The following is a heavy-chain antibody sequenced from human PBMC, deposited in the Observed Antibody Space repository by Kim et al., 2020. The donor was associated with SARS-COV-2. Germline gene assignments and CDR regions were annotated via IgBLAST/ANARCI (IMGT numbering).Heavy chain of an antibody. J-gene: IGHJ6*02. CDR1: GGTFSSYA. CDR2: IIPIFGTA. CDR3: ARVESRGVIWGMSGMDV. V-gene: IGHV1-69*13. Sequence: SVKVSCKASGGTFSSYAISWVRQAPGQGLEWMGGIIPIFGTANYAQKFQGRVTITADESTSTAYMELSSLRSEDTAVYYCARVESRGVIWGMSGMDVWGQGTTVTVSS. D-gene: IGHD3-10*01.